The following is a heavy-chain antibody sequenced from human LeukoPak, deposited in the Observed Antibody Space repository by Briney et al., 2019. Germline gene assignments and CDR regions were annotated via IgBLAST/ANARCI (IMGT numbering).Heavy chain of an antibody. J-gene: IGHJ4*02. CDR1: GYTFTSYG. CDR3: ARRCGGDCYAFDN. CDR2: ISTYNGNT. V-gene: IGHV1-18*01. Sequence: ASVKVSCKASGYTFTSYGISWVRQAPGQGLEWMGWISTYNGNTNYAQKLQVRVTMTTNTSTSTAYMEVRSLRSDDTAVYYCARRCGGDCYAFDNWGQGTLVTVSS. D-gene: IGHD2-21*02.